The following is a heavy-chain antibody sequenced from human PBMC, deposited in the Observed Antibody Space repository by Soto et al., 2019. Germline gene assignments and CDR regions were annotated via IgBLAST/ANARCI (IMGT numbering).Heavy chain of an antibody. Sequence: GASVKVSCKASGYTFTGYYMHWVRQAPGQGLEWMGWINPNSGGTNYAQKFQGRVTMTRDTSISTAYMELSRLRSDDTAVYYCARNYDFWSGYYIMRNILRDYYYGMDVWGQGTTVTVSS. CDR3: ARNYDFWSGYYIMRNILRDYYYGMDV. V-gene: IGHV1-2*02. D-gene: IGHD3-3*01. CDR1: GYTFTGYY. J-gene: IGHJ6*02. CDR2: INPNSGGT.